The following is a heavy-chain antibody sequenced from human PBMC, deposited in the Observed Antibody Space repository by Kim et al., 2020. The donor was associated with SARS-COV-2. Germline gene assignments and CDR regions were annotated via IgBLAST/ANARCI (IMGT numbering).Heavy chain of an antibody. V-gene: IGHV3-30*01. CDR2: ISYDGRNK. CDR1: GFTFSSYA. J-gene: IGHJ5*02. Sequence: GGSLRLSCAASGFTFSSYAMHWVRQAPGKGLEWVAVISYDGRNKYYADSVKGRFTISRDNSKNTLYLQMNSLRAEDTAGYYCARDGGNWFDPWGQGTLVTVSS. D-gene: IGHD3-16*01. CDR3: ARDGGNWFDP.